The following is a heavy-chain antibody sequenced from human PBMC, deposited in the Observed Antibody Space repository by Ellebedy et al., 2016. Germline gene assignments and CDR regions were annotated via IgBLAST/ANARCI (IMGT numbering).Heavy chain of an antibody. D-gene: IGHD4-17*01. J-gene: IGHJ3*02. CDR3: ARGGYGHGFDI. V-gene: IGHV3-30*03. CDR1: GLTFSSHG. CDR2: ISYDETDK. Sequence: GGSLRLXXAASGLTFSSHGMYWIRQAPGKGLEWVAVISYDETDKHYADSVRGRFTISRDNAKNTLYLQMTSLRAEDTAAYYCARGGYGHGFDIWGPGTVVTVSS.